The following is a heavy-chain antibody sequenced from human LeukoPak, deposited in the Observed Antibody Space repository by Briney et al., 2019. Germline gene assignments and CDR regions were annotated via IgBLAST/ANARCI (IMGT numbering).Heavy chain of an antibody. Sequence: GASVKVSCRASGYTFTGSGWYLYWLRQAPGQGLECVGWIHPNNGATLYAQKFQGRVAMTTDTSISTAYRELSRLRPDDTAMYYCARDGPAQMVDFDYWGQGTLVTVSS. D-gene: IGHD3-10*01. CDR3: ARDGPAQMVDFDY. V-gene: IGHV1-2*02. J-gene: IGHJ4*02. CDR1: GYTFTGSGWY. CDR2: IHPNNGAT.